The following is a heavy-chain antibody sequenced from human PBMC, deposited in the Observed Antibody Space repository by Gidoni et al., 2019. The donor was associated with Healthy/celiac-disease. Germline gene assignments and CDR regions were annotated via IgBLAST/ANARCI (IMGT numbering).Heavy chain of an antibody. CDR3: AKDTPLAYCGGDCSRDYFDY. CDR2: IRGSGGST. D-gene: IGHD2-21*02. Sequence: EVQLLESGGGLVQPGGSLRLSCAASGFTISSYAMSWVRQAPGKGLEWVSAIRGSGGSTYYADSVKGRFTISRDNSKNTLYLQMNSLRAEDTAVYYCAKDTPLAYCGGDCSRDYFDYWGQGTLVTVSS. CDR1: GFTISSYA. J-gene: IGHJ4*02. V-gene: IGHV3-23*01.